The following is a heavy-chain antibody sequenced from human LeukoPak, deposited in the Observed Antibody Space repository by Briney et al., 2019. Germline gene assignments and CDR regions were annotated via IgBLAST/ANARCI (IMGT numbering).Heavy chain of an antibody. V-gene: IGHV1-2*02. CDR3: ARDRCSPGIAAAGTVVLCYYYYMDV. CDR2: INPNSGGT. Sequence: ASVKVSCKASGYTFTGYYMHWVRQAPGQGLEWMGWINPNSGGTNYAQKFQGRVTMTRDMSTSTVYMELSSLRSEDTAVYYCARDRCSPGIAAAGTVVLCYYYYMDVWGKGTTVTVSS. CDR1: GYTFTGYY. J-gene: IGHJ6*03. D-gene: IGHD6-13*01.